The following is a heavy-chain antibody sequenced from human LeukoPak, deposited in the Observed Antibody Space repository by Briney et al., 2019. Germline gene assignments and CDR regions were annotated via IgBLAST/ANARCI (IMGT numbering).Heavy chain of an antibody. D-gene: IGHD5-24*01. CDR2: ISYDGSNK. CDR3: ARGSLWLQLDY. J-gene: IGHJ4*02. Sequence: GRSLRLSCAASGVTFSSYGMHWVRQAPGKGLEWVAVISYDGSNKYYADSVKGRFTISRDNSKNTLYLQMNSLRAEDTAVYYCARGSLWLQLDYWGQGTLVTVSS. V-gene: IGHV3-30*03. CDR1: GVTFSSYG.